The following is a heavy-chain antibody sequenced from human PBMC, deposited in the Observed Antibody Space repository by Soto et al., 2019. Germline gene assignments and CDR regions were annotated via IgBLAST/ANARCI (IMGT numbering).Heavy chain of an antibody. CDR2: IRWNSGYM. Sequence: EVQLVESGGGLVQPGRSLRLSCAASGFTFNDYAMHWVRQAPGKGLEWVSGIRWNSGYMGYAGSVKGRFTISRDNAKNSLYLQMNSLRPEDTALYFCAKGTEGNWNYDPDYYMDVWGKGTTVTVSS. D-gene: IGHD1-7*01. V-gene: IGHV3-9*01. J-gene: IGHJ6*03. CDR3: AKGTEGNWNYDPDYYMDV. CDR1: GFTFNDYA.